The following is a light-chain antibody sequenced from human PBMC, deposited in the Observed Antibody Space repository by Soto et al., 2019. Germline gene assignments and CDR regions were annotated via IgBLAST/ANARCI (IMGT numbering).Light chain of an antibody. CDR3: QQRRYWPLT. CDR2: DTY. J-gene: IGKJ4*01. CDR1: QSISGE. V-gene: IGKV3-11*01. Sequence: EVVLTQSPATLSLSPGERATLSCRTSQSISGELAWYQQTPGQAPRLIIFDTYNRATGIPARFSGSGSETDFTLTISGLEPEDFGVYYCQQRRYWPLTFGGGTKVEI.